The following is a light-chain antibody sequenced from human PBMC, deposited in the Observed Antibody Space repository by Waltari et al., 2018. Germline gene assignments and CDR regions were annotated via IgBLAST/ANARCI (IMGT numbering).Light chain of an antibody. Sequence: QSALTQPASVSGSPGQSITISCTGTSSDVGSYNLVSWYQHHPGKAPKLMIYYASNRPSGVLNRFSGSKSGNTASLTISGLQAEDEADYYCSSYTSSTYPVIFGGGTKLTVL. J-gene: IGLJ2*01. V-gene: IGLV2-14*02. CDR1: SSDVGSYNL. CDR3: SSYTSSTYPVI. CDR2: YAS.